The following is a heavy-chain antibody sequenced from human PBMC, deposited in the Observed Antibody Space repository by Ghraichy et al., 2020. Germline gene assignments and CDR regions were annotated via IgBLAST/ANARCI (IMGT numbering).Heavy chain of an antibody. J-gene: IGHJ5*02. CDR3: AKPTRDWYAGLA. V-gene: IGHV3-23*01. Sequence: GESLNISCVASGFTFSSYSLSWGRQAPGKGLEWVSTVTGGDEYTNYADSVKGRFTSSRDKSNNTLYLQMSSLRAEDTAVYYCAKPTRDWYAGLAWGQGTLVTVSS. CDR2: VTGGDEYT. CDR1: GFTFSSYS. D-gene: IGHD6-19*01.